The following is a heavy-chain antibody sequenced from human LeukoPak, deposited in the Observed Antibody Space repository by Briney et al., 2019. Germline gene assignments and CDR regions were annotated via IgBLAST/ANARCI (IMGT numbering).Heavy chain of an antibody. CDR2: ISACNGNT. D-gene: IGHD6-13*01. CDR1: GYTFTSYG. Sequence: ASVKVSCKASGYTFTSYGISWVRQAPGQGLEWMGWISACNGNTNYAQKLQGRVTMTTDTSTSTAYMELRSLRSDDTAVYYCAMGSYSSSWRGYYYGMDVWGQGTTVTVSS. V-gene: IGHV1-18*01. J-gene: IGHJ6*02. CDR3: AMGSYSSSWRGYYYGMDV.